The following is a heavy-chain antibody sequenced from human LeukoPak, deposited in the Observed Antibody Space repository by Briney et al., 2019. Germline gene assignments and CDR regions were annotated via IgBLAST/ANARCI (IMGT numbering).Heavy chain of an antibody. CDR2: SPPGGRL. D-gene: IGHD2-21*01. V-gene: IGHV3-66*04. Sequence: GGSVRLVRVGSGFNVTTINMYWARHAPGEGLECVPTSPPGGRLNYPGHVRDRFIISRGTSKNTPYLQMNSLSAEDTAVYYCGRRFCNSCPLDFWGQGTLVTVSS. J-gene: IGHJ4*02. CDR1: GFNVTTIN. CDR3: GRRFCNSCPLDF.